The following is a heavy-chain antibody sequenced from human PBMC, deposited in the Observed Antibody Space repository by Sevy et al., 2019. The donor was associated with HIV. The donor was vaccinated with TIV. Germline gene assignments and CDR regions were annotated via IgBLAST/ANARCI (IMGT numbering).Heavy chain of an antibody. Sequence: GGSLILSCAASGFIFSNYAIHWVRRAPGKGLEWVAVISYDGSNKHYAASVKGRFTISRDTSRYTLFLQMNSLRLDDTAVYYCARDPTFSSDTRGYYPFDSWGQGTLVTVSS. CDR3: ARDPTFSSDTRGYYPFDS. CDR2: ISYDGSNK. V-gene: IGHV3-30*04. D-gene: IGHD3-22*01. J-gene: IGHJ4*02. CDR1: GFIFSNYA.